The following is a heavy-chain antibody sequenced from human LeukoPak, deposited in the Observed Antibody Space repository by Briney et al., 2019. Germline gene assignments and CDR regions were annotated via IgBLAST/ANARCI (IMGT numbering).Heavy chain of an antibody. CDR3: ASYSSGWYGYLYYFDY. CDR2: MNPNSGNT. J-gene: IGHJ4*02. V-gene: IGHV1-8*01. D-gene: IGHD6-19*01. Sequence: GASVKVSCKASGHTFTSYDINWVRQATGQGLEWLGWMNPNSGNTGYAQKFQGRVTMTRNTSISTAYMELSSLRSEDTAVYYCASYSSGWYGYLYYFDYWGQGTLVTVSS. CDR1: GHTFTSYD.